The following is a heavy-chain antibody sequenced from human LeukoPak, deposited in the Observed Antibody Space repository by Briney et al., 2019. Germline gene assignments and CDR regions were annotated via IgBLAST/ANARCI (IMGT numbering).Heavy chain of an antibody. V-gene: IGHV4-34*01. CDR2: INHSGST. CDR1: GGSFSGYY. CDR3: AREHYYDSSGNYGMDV. D-gene: IGHD3-22*01. J-gene: IGHJ6*02. Sequence: PSETLSLTCAVYGGSFSGYYWSWIRQPPGKGLEWIGEINHSGSTNYNPFLKSRVTISVDTSKNQFSLKLSSVTAADTAVYYCAREHYYDSSGNYGMDVWGQGTTVTVSS.